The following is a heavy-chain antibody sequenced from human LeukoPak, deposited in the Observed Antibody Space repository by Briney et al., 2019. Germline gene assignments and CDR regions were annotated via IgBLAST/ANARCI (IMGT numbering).Heavy chain of an antibody. CDR3: AKTTTGYSSGRYPAWPIDY. Sequence: QPGGSLRLSCAASGFSFSSYAMSWVRQAPGKGLEWVSGIFGSGGSAHYADSVKGRFTISRDNSKNTVYLQMDSLRAEDTAIYYCAKTTTGYSSGRYPAWPIDYWGQGTLVTVSS. CDR1: GFSFSSYA. D-gene: IGHD2-15*01. V-gene: IGHV3-23*01. J-gene: IGHJ4*02. CDR2: IFGSGGSA.